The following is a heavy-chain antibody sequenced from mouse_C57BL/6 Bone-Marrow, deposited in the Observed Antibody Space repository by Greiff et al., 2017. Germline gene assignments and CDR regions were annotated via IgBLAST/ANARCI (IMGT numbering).Heavy chain of an antibody. V-gene: IGHV1-55*01. J-gene: IGHJ4*01. CDR3: ARDYYGSSLDYAMDY. D-gene: IGHD1-1*01. CDR1: GYTFTSYW. Sequence: VQLQQPGAELVKPGASVKMSCTASGYTFTSYWITWVKQRPGQGLEWIGDIYPGSGSTNYNEQFKSKATLTVDTSSSTAYMQLSSLTSEDSAVYYCARDYYGSSLDYAMDYWGQGTSVTVSS. CDR2: IYPGSGST.